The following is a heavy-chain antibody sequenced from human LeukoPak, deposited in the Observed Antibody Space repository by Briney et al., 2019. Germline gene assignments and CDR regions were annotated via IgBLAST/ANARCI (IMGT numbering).Heavy chain of an antibody. Sequence: PGGSLRLSCAASGFTFSSYGMHWVRQAPGKGLEWVAVISYDGSNKYYADSVKGRFTISRDNSKNTLYLQMNSLRAEDTAVYYCAKGNGYKSNPLYWGQGTLVTVSS. V-gene: IGHV3-30*18. CDR1: GFTFSSYG. J-gene: IGHJ4*02. CDR2: ISYDGSNK. D-gene: IGHD5-24*01. CDR3: AKGNGYKSNPLY.